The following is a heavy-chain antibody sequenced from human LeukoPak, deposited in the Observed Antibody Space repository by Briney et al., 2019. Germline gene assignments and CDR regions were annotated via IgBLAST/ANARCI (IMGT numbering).Heavy chain of an antibody. V-gene: IGHV4-59*11. CDR2: IYYSGST. CDR1: GGSISSHC. CDR3: AREGTDLYYSYMDV. D-gene: IGHD1-1*01. Sequence: LETLSLTCTVSGGSISSHCRSWIRQPPGKGLEWIGYIYYSGSTNYNPSPKSRVTISVDTSQNQFSLKLRSVTAADTAVYYCAREGTDLYYSYMDVWGKGTPVTVSS. J-gene: IGHJ6*03.